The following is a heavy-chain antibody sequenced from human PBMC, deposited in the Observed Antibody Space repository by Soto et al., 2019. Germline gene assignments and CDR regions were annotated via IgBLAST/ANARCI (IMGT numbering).Heavy chain of an antibody. Sequence: SETLSLTCTVSGGSISSGGYYWSWIRQHPGKGLEWIGYIYYSGSTYYNPSLKSRVTISVDTSKNQFSLKLSSVTAADTAVYYCARGSIAARPEWFDPWGQGTLVTVSS. CDR1: GGSISSGGYY. CDR2: IYYSGST. CDR3: ARGSIAARPEWFDP. J-gene: IGHJ5*02. D-gene: IGHD6-6*01. V-gene: IGHV4-31*03.